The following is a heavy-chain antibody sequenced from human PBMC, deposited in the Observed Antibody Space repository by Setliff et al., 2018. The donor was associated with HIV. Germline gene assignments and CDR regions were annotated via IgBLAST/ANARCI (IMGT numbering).Heavy chain of an antibody. CDR2: INPNSGGT. CDR1: GYTFTVYY. J-gene: IGHJ4*02. D-gene: IGHD1-1*01. CDR3: ARENDVGNHPALDS. V-gene: IGHV1-2*06. Sequence: ASVKVSCKASGYTFTVYYIHWVRQAPGQGLEWIGRINPNSGGTNYAQKFQGRVTVTRDTSISTAYLELSSLRSDDTALYFCARENDVGNHPALDSWGQGTLVTVSS.